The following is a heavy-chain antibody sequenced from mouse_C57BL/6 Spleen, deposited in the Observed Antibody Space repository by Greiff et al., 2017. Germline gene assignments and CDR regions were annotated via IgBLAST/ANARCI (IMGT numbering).Heavy chain of an antibody. D-gene: IGHD2-13*01. CDR3: ARSRVRRNAIDY. J-gene: IGHJ4*01. V-gene: IGHV1-82*01. CDR2: IYPGDGDT. Sequence: VKLMESGPELVKPGASVKISCKASGYSFSSSWMNWVKQSPGKGLEWIGRIYPGDGDTYYNGKFKGKATLTADKSSSTAYMQLSSLTSEDSAVYFCARSRVRRNAIDYWGQGTSLTVSS. CDR1: GYSFSSSW.